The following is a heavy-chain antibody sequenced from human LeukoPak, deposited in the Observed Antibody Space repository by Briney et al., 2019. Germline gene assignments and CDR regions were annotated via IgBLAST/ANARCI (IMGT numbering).Heavy chain of an antibody. D-gene: IGHD2-2*01. V-gene: IGHV1-24*01. CDR1: GYTLTELS. J-gene: IGHJ4*02. CDR3: ATRTTDIVVVPAAMFPTEY. Sequence: ASVNVSCKVSGYTLTELSMHWVRQAPGKGREWMGGFYPEDGETIYAQKFQGRVTMTEDTSTDTAYMELSSLRSEDTAVYYCATRTTDIVVVPAAMFPTEYWGQGTLVTVSS. CDR2: FYPEDGET.